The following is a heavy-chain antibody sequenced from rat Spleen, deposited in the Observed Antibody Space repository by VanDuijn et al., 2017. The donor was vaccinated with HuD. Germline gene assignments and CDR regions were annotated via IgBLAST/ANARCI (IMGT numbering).Heavy chain of an antibody. J-gene: IGHJ2*01. CDR1: GFNFNDYW. Sequence: EVQLVESGGGLVQPGRSMKLSCAASGFNFNDYWMGWVRQAPGRGLEWIGEINKDSSTIKYTPSLKDKFTISRDNAQNTLYLQMSRLGSEDTAIYYCVREAFGVDYWGQGVMVTVSP. V-gene: IGHV4-2*01. D-gene: IGHD4-3*01. CDR3: VREAFGVDY. CDR2: INKDSSTI.